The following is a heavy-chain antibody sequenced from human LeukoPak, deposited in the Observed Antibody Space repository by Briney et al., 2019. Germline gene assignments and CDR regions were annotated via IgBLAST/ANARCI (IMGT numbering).Heavy chain of an antibody. J-gene: IGHJ5*02. CDR1: GFTFNIYA. D-gene: IGHD3-22*01. Sequence: QSGGSLRLSCAASGFTFNIYAMHWLRHAPGKGLEWVALLAYDGTNQYYADSVKGRFTISRDNSKNTLYLQMNSLRAEDTAVYYCAKGTDSSATGWFDPWGQGTLVTVSS. CDR3: AKGTDSSATGWFDP. CDR2: LAYDGTNQ. V-gene: IGHV3-30*04.